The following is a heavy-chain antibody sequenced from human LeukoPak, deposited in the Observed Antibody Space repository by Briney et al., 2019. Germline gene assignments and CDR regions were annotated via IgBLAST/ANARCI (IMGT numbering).Heavy chain of an antibody. CDR2: ISGSGGST. CDR1: GFTFSSYA. J-gene: IGHJ4*02. CDR3: AKTMVRGVIPSPLDY. D-gene: IGHD3-10*01. V-gene: IGHV3-23*01. Sequence: GGSLRLSCAASGFTFSSYAMSWDRQAPGKGLEWVSAISGSGGSTYYADSVKGRFTISRDNSKNTLYLQMNSLRAEDTAVYYCAKTMVRGVIPSPLDYWGQGTLVTVSS.